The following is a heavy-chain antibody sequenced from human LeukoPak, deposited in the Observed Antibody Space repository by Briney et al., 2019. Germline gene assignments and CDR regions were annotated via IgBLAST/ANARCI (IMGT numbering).Heavy chain of an antibody. V-gene: IGHV4-59*01. CDR1: GGSISRYY. D-gene: IGHD1-26*01. Sequence: SETLSLTCTVSGGSISRYYRSWIRQPPGKGLEWIGYVYYSGRTNYNPSLKSRVTISVDTSKNQFSQKLSSVTAADTAVYYCARTFSESYYYYGMDVWGQGTTVTVSS. CDR3: ARTFSESYYYYGMDV. J-gene: IGHJ6*02. CDR2: VYYSGRT.